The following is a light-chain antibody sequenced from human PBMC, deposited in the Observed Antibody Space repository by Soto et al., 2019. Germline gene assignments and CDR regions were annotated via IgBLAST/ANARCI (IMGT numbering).Light chain of an antibody. CDR3: QQYKSYSRT. V-gene: IGKV1-5*03. Sequence: DIPLTQSPSSLSASVAEGVTIXWRASQSISSWLAWYQQKPGKAPKLLIYKASNLESGVPSRFSGSGSGTEFTLTISSLQPDDFATYYCQQYKSYSRTFGQGTKV. J-gene: IGKJ1*01. CDR1: QSISSW. CDR2: KAS.